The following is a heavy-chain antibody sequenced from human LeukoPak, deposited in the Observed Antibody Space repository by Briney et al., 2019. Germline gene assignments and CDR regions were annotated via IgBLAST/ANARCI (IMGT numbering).Heavy chain of an antibody. CDR2: IIPIFGTA. Sequence: GASVKVSCKASGYTFTTYAMNWVRQAPGQGLEWMGGIIPIFGTANYAQKFQGRVTITADESTSTAYMELSSLRSEDTAVYYCASGEEIPEGGSIFDYWGQGTLVTVSS. CDR3: ASGEEIPEGGSIFDY. J-gene: IGHJ4*02. V-gene: IGHV1-69*13. CDR1: GYTFTTYA. D-gene: IGHD1-14*01.